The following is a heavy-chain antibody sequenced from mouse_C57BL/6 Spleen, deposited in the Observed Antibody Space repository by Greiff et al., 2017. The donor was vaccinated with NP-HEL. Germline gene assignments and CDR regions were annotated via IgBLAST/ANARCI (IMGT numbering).Heavy chain of an antibody. CDR3: ARGGDMGAMDY. CDR1: GYTFTSYG. CDR2: IYPRSGNT. D-gene: IGHD3-3*01. J-gene: IGHJ4*01. V-gene: IGHV1-81*01. Sequence: VKLVESGAELARPGASVKLSCKASGYTFTSYGISWVKQRTGQGLEWIGEIYPRSGNTYYNEKFKGKATLTADKSSRTAYMELRSLTSEESGVYFCARGGDMGAMDYWGQGTSVTVSS.